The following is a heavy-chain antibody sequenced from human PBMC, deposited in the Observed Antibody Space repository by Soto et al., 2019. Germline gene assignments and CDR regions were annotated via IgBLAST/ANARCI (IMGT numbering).Heavy chain of an antibody. CDR1: GGRLSSYA. CDR2: IIPIFGTA. Sequence: PVKVTCQASGGRLSSYAISWLRQAPGQGLEWMGGIIPIFGTANYAQKFQGRVTITADESTSTLYLQMNSLKTEDTAVYYCTTEPQKTLIPLRPRGQGTLVTVSS. D-gene: IGHD5-18*01. V-gene: IGHV1-69*13. J-gene: IGHJ4*02. CDR3: TTEPQKTLIPLRP.